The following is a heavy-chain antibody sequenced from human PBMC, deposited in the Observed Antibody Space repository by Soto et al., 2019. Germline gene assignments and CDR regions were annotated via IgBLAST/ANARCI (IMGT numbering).Heavy chain of an antibody. CDR2: IWYDGSNK. CDR3: ARDADGSAFDI. V-gene: IGHV3-33*01. J-gene: IGHJ3*02. Sequence: GGSLRLSCAASGFTFSSYGMHWVRQAPGKGLEWVAVIWYDGSNKYYADSVKGRFTISRDNSKNTLYLQMNSLRAEDTAVYYCARDADGSAFDIWGQGTMVTVSS. CDR1: GFTFSSYG.